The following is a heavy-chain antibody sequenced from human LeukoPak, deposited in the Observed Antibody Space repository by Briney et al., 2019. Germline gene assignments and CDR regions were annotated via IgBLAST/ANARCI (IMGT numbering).Heavy chain of an antibody. CDR1: GYTFTIYA. Sequence: ASVKVSCKASGYTFTIYAMQWVRQAPGQRREWMGWINAGNGNTKYSQKFQGRVTITSDTSASTAYMELSSLRSEDTAVYYCAREGSMVRGVIHYWGQGTLVTFS. J-gene: IGHJ4*02. CDR3: AREGSMVRGVIHY. V-gene: IGHV1-3*01. D-gene: IGHD3-10*01. CDR2: INAGNGNT.